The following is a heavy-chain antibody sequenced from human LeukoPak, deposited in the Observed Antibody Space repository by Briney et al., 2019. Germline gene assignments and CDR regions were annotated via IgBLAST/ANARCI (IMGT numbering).Heavy chain of an antibody. CDR2: ISWNSGSI. D-gene: IGHD1-26*01. J-gene: IGHJ6*03. CDR1: GFTFDDYA. CDR3: AKSPHSGSYSDYYYYMDV. V-gene: IGHV3-9*03. Sequence: AGGSLRLSCAASGFTFDDYAMHWVRQAPGKGLEWVSGISWNSGSIGYADSVKGRFTISRDKAKSSLYLQMNSLRAEDMALYYCAKSPHSGSYSDYYYYMDVWGKGTTVTVSS.